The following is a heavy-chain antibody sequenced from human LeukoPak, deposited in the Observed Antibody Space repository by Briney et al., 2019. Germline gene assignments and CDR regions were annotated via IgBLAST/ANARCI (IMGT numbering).Heavy chain of an antibody. Sequence: GGSLRLSCAASGFTFSSYGMHWVRQAPGEGLEWVAVISFDGSNKYYADSLKGRFTISRDNSKNTLYLQMNSLRVEDTAVYYCAKDPRGQQLVWGQGTLVTVSS. V-gene: IGHV3-30*18. J-gene: IGHJ4*02. CDR1: GFTFSSYG. CDR3: AKDPRGQQLV. D-gene: IGHD6-13*01. CDR2: ISFDGSNK.